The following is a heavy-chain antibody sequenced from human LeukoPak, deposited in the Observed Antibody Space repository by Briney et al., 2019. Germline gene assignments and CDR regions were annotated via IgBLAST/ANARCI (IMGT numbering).Heavy chain of an antibody. J-gene: IGHJ4*02. D-gene: IGHD6-19*01. CDR3: ARGRVPEYSSGWYVYDRGYYFDY. CDR2: ISGSGGST. CDR1: GFTFSSYA. V-gene: IGHV3-23*01. Sequence: RTGGSLRLSCAASGFTFSSYAMSWVRQAPGKGLEWVSAISGSGGSTYYADSVKGRFTISRDNSKNTLYLQMNSLRAGDTAVYYCARGRVPEYSSGWYVYDRGYYFDYWGQGTLVTVSS.